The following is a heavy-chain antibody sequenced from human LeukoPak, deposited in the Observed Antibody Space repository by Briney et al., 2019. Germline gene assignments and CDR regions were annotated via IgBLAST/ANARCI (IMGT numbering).Heavy chain of an antibody. CDR2: IYYDGST. Sequence: PSETLSLTCTVSGGSISSYYWSWIRQSPGKGLEWIGYIYYDGSTNYNPSLRGRVTISVDTPKNQFSLKLSSVTAADTAVYYCARESGQRLVQGYYYYYTDVWGTGTTVTVSS. V-gene: IGHV4-59*12. CDR3: ARESGQRLVQGYYYYYTDV. CDR1: GGSISSYY. J-gene: IGHJ6*03. D-gene: IGHD6-13*01.